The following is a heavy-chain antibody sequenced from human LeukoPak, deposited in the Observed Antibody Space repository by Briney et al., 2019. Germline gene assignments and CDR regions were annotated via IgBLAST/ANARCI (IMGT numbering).Heavy chain of an antibody. Sequence: GGSLRLSCAASGFTFSSYGMHWVRQAPGKGLEWVSRINSDGSSTSYADSVKGRFTISRDNAKNTLYLQMNSLRAEDTAVYYCARVSDYYGSGGSDYWGQGTLVTVSS. CDR3: ARVSDYYGSGGSDY. CDR2: INSDGSST. CDR1: GFTFSSYG. D-gene: IGHD3-10*01. J-gene: IGHJ4*02. V-gene: IGHV3-74*01.